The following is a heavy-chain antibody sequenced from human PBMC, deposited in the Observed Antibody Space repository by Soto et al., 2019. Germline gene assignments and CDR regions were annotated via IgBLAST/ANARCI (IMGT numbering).Heavy chain of an antibody. CDR1: GGTFSSYT. D-gene: IGHD2-15*01. J-gene: IGHJ6*02. CDR3: AQVVVAATDYYGMDV. V-gene: IGHV1-69*02. Sequence: QVQLVQSGAEVKKPGSSVKVSCKASGGTFSSYTISWVRQAPGQGLEWMGRIIPILGIANYAQKFQGRVTITADKSTSTAYMELSSLRSEDTAVYYCAQVVVAATDYYGMDVWGQGTTVTVSS. CDR2: IIPILGIA.